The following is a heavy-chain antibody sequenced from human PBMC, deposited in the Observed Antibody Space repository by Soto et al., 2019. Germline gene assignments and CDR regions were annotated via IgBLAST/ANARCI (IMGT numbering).Heavy chain of an antibody. J-gene: IGHJ6*02. CDR3: AKDRDRRIAVAEYYGMDV. V-gene: IGHV3-30*18. CDR2: ISYDGSNK. CDR1: GFTFSSYG. Sequence: GGSLRLSCAASGFTFSSYGMHWVRQAPGKGLEWVAVISYDGSNKYYADSVKGRFTISRDNSKNTLYLQMNSLRAEDTAVYYCAKDRDRRIAVAEYYGMDVWGQGTTVTVSS. D-gene: IGHD6-19*01.